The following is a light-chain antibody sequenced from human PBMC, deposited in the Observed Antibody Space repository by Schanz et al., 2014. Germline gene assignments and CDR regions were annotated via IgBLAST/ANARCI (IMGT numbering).Light chain of an antibody. CDR1: QSVSSN. Sequence: EIVLTQSPGTLSLSPGERATLSCRASQSVSSNLAWFQQKPGQAPRLLIYGASTRATGIPARFSGSGSGTEFTLTISSLQSEDSAVYYCQQYNNWPPIFGGGTKVEIK. CDR2: GAS. CDR3: QQYNNWPPI. J-gene: IGKJ4*01. V-gene: IGKV3-15*01.